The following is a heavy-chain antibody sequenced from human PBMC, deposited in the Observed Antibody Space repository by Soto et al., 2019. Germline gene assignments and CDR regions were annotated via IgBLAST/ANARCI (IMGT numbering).Heavy chain of an antibody. Sequence: GGSLRLSCAASGFSFSSYGMHWVRQAPGKGLEWVAATSFDGSNKYYADSVKGRFTISRDNSKKELYLQMNSLRVEDTAVYYCAKGVGMYTILWGQGTLVTVSS. J-gene: IGHJ4*02. V-gene: IGHV3-30*18. CDR1: GFSFSSYG. D-gene: IGHD1-1*01. CDR3: AKGVGMYTIL. CDR2: TSFDGSNK.